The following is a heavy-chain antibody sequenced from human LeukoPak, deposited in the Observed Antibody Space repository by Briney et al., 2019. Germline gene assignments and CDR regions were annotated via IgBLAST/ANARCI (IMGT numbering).Heavy chain of an antibody. CDR2: ISGSGATT. J-gene: IGHJ4*02. CDR3: AKGRTGYIPDY. Sequence: PGGSLRLSCAASGFTFSSYYMTWVRQAPGKGLEWVSVISGSGATTYYADSVKGRFTTSRDNSKNTVYLQMNSLRAEDTAIYYCAKGRTGYIPDYWGLGTLVTVSS. D-gene: IGHD6-13*01. V-gene: IGHV3-23*01. CDR1: GFTFSSYY.